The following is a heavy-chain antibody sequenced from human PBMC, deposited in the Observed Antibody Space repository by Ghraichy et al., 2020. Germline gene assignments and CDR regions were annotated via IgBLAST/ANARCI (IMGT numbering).Heavy chain of an antibody. CDR3: ARGVTPLYYYYGMDV. CDR1: GFTFSSYS. V-gene: IGHV3-48*02. D-gene: IGHD2-21*02. Sequence: GESLNISCAASGFTFSSYSMNWVRQAPGKGLEWVSYISSSSSTIYYADSVKGRFTISRDNAKNSLYLQMNSLRDEDTAVYYCARGVTPLYYYYGMDVWGQGTTVTVSS. CDR2: ISSSSSTI. J-gene: IGHJ6*02.